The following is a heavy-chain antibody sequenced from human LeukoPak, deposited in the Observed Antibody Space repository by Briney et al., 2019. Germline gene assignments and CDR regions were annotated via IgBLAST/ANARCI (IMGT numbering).Heavy chain of an antibody. Sequence: SETLSLTCTVSGDSISSGDYYWSWIRQSPGKGLESIAYIYHTGSTYYSPSLKSRVIISVDTSKNQFSLKLSSVTAADTAVYYCARISCGGGTCYLGYWGQGTLVTVSS. D-gene: IGHD2-15*01. J-gene: IGHJ4*02. CDR2: IYHTGST. CDR3: ARISCGGGTCYLGY. V-gene: IGHV4-30-4*01. CDR1: GDSISSGDYY.